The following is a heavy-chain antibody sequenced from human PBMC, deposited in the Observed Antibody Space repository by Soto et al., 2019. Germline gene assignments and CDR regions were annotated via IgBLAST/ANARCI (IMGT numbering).Heavy chain of an antibody. CDR3: AHLVVAGITYSFYS. CDR1: GFSLSTSGVG. J-gene: IGHJ4*02. Sequence: QITLKESGPTLVKPTQTLTLTCTFSGFSLSTSGVGVGWIRQPPGKALEWLTFIYWDDDKRNSPFLKSRLTITNDTTKTPVVLTLTTMAPLDTATYYCAHLVVAGITYSFYSWGQGTLVTVSS. D-gene: IGHD2-15*01. V-gene: IGHV2-5*02. CDR2: IYWDDDK.